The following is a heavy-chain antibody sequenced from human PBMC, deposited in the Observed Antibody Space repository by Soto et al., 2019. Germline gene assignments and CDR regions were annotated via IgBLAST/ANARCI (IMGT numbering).Heavy chain of an antibody. CDR1: GGSISSYY. CDR3: ARDSFTYGDYYFDY. D-gene: IGHD4-17*01. J-gene: IGHJ4*02. CDR2: IYYSGST. V-gene: IGHV4-59*01. Sequence: SETLSLTCTVSGGSISSYYWSWIRQPPGKGLEWIGYIYYSGSTNYNPSLKSRVTISVDTSKNQFSLKLSSVTAADTAVYYCARDSFTYGDYYFDYWGQGTLVTVSS.